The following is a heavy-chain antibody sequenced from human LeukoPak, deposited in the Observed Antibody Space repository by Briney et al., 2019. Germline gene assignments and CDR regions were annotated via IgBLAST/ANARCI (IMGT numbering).Heavy chain of an antibody. D-gene: IGHD1-26*01. V-gene: IGHV3-23*01. CDR3: AKRPQLWELLEGDYFDY. J-gene: IGHJ4*02. CDR2: ITGSGRNT. Sequence: QSGGSLRLSCAASGFTFSNHAMSWVRQTPGKGLQWVSAITGSGRNTYYADSVKGRFTISRDNSKNTLYLQMNSLRAEDTAVYYCAKRPQLWELLEGDYFDYWGQGTLVTVSS. CDR1: GFTFSNHA.